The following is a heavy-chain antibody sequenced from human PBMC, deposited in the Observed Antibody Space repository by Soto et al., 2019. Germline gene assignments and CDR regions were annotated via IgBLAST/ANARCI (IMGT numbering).Heavy chain of an antibody. CDR2: MSSDGSNK. Sequence: XLSCAASGFTFSTYGMHWVRQAPGKGLEWVAGMSSDGSNKYYADSVKGRFTISRDNSKNTLYLQMNSLRAEDTAVYYGAKDPYSSGWYGFHFSGPATLVTVS. J-gene: IGHJ4*02. CDR1: GFTFSTYG. D-gene: IGHD6-19*01. V-gene: IGHV3-30*18. CDR3: AKDPYSSGWYGFHF.